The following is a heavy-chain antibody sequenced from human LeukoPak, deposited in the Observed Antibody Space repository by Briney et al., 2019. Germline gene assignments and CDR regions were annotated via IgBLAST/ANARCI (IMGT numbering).Heavy chain of an antibody. J-gene: IGHJ4*02. CDR3: ARNYYDSSGYLIDY. CDR2: IYTSGST. CDR1: GGSISRYY. D-gene: IGHD3-22*01. V-gene: IGHV4-4*07. Sequence: PSETLSLTCTVSGGSISRYYWSWIRQPAGKGLEWIGRIYTSGSTNYNPSLKSRVTMSVDTSKNQFSLKLSSVTAADTAVYYCARNYYDSSGYLIDYWGQGTLVTVSS.